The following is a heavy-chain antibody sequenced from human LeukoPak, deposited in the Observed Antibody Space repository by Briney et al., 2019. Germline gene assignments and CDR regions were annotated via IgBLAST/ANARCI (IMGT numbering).Heavy chain of an antibody. CDR1: GGSISSYY. V-gene: IGHV4-4*09. Sequence: SETLSLTCTVSGGSISSYYWSWLRQPPGKGLEWIGYIYTSGSTNYNPSLKSRVTISVDTSKNQFSLKLSSVTAADTAVYYCARRFNAFDIWGQGTMVTVSS. CDR2: IYTSGST. D-gene: IGHD3-16*01. CDR3: ARRFNAFDI. J-gene: IGHJ3*02.